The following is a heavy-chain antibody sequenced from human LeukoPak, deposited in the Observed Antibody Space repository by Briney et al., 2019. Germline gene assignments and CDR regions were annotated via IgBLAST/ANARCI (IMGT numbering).Heavy chain of an antibody. V-gene: IGHV3-48*04. Sequence: GGSLRLSCAASGFTFSSYSMNWVRQAPGKGLEWVSYISSSSSTIYYADSVKGRFTISRDNAKNSLYLQMNSLRAEDTAVYYCAKGQYSYGHEGNDYWGQGTLVTVSS. CDR1: GFTFSSYS. J-gene: IGHJ4*02. CDR2: ISSSSSTI. D-gene: IGHD5-18*01. CDR3: AKGQYSYGHEGNDY.